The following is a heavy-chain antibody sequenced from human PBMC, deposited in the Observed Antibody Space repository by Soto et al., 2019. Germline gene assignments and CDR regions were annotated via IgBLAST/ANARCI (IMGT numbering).Heavy chain of an antibody. V-gene: IGHV4-31*03. J-gene: IGHJ5*02. D-gene: IGHD2-2*01. CDR3: ARLGYCSNTDCGPVGP. CDR2: MYYSGTT. CDR1: GASISSGGYY. Sequence: QVQLQESGPGLVKLSQNLSLTCTVSGASISSGGYYWSWIRQHPGKGLEWIGYMYYSGTTYYNPSLKSRVTMSLDTSKNQFSLKLSSVTAADTAVYYCARLGYCSNTDCGPVGPWGQGILATVSS.